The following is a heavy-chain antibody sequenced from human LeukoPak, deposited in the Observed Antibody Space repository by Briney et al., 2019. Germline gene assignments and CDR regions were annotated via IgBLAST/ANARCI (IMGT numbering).Heavy chain of an antibody. V-gene: IGHV1-46*01. CDR1: GYTFTSYY. Sequence: ASVKVSCKASGYTFTSYYVQWVRQAPGQGLEWMGIINPTSGDTNYAQNFQGRVTMTRDMSTSTVYMELSSLRSEDTAVYYCARYGFSSVWQGGWHAFDIWGLGTMVTVSS. CDR2: INPTSGDT. CDR3: ARYGFSSVWQGGWHAFDI. J-gene: IGHJ3*02. D-gene: IGHD6-25*01.